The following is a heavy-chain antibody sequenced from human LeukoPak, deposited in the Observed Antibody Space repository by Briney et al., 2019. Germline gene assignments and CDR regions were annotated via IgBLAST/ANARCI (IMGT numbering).Heavy chain of an antibody. Sequence: GGSLRLSCSASGFTFSSYAMHWVRQAPGKGLEYVSAISSNGGSTYYADSVKGRFTISRDNSKNTVYLQMNSLRAEDTAVYYCAREGQSTAFDYWGQGTLVTVSS. D-gene: IGHD5-18*01. V-gene: IGHV3-64*04. CDR2: ISSNGGST. CDR1: GFTFSSYA. J-gene: IGHJ4*02. CDR3: AREGQSTAFDY.